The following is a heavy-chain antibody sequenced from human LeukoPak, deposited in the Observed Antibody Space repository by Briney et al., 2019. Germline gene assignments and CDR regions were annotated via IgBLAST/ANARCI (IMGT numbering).Heavy chain of an antibody. CDR3: ARSNTVTTTIDY. CDR2: IIPIFGTA. V-gene: IGHV1-69*05. D-gene: IGHD4-17*01. Sequence: SVKVSCKASGGTLSSYAISWVRQAPGQGLEWMGRIIPIFGTANYAQKFQGRVTITTDESTSTAYMELSSLRSEDTAVYYCARSNTVTTTIDYWGQGTLVTVSS. CDR1: GGTLSSYA. J-gene: IGHJ4*02.